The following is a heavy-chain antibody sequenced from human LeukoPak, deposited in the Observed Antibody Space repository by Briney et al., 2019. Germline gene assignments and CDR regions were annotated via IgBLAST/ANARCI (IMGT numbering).Heavy chain of an antibody. J-gene: IGHJ3*02. D-gene: IGHD1-26*01. CDR1: GGSISSYY. CDR2: IYYSGST. CDR3: ARWASGSGKGVFDI. V-gene: IGHV4-59*01. Sequence: SETLSLTCTVSGGSISSYYWSWIRQPPGKGLEWIGYIYYSGSTNYNPSLKSRVTISVDTSKNQFSLKLSSVTAADTAVYYCARWASGSGKGVFDIWGQGTMVTVSS.